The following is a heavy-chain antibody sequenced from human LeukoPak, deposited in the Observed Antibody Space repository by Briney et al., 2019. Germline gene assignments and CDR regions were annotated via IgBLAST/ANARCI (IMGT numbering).Heavy chain of an antibody. J-gene: IGHJ3*02. V-gene: IGHV1-69*13. CDR1: GGTFSSYA. D-gene: IGHD1-26*01. CDR3: ARSDYSGSYKPKYDAFDI. CDR2: IIPIFGTA. Sequence: ASVKVSCKASGGTFSSYAISWVRQAPGQGLEWMGGIIPIFGTANYAQKFQGRVTITADESTSTAYMELSSLRSEDTAVYYCARSDYSGSYKPKYDAFDIWGQGTMVTVSS.